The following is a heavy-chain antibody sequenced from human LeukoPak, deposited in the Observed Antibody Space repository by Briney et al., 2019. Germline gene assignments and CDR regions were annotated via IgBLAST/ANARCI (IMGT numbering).Heavy chain of an antibody. CDR3: ARDEEVGASHDGAFDF. CDR2: IFTSGST. Sequence: SETLSLTCTVSGGSISSHYWSWIRQPAGKGLEWIGRIFTSGSTNYNPSLKSRVIMSIDTSKNHFSLKLSSVTAADTAVYYCARDEEVGASHDGAFDFWGQGTMVTVSS. CDR1: GGSISSHY. J-gene: IGHJ3*01. D-gene: IGHD1-26*01. V-gene: IGHV4-4*07.